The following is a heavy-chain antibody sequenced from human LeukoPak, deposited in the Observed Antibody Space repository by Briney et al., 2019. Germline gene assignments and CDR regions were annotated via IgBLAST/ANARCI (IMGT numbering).Heavy chain of an antibody. Sequence: GGSLRLSCAASGFTFSSYSMNWVRHAPGKGLEWVSSFSSNGLYIYYADSVRGRFTNSRDNDKNSLYLQMNSLRAEDTAVYYCARVDTRGGAFDIWGQGTMVTVSS. V-gene: IGHV3-21*01. CDR3: ARVDTRGGAFDI. D-gene: IGHD2-15*01. CDR1: GFTFSSYS. CDR2: FSSNGLYI. J-gene: IGHJ3*02.